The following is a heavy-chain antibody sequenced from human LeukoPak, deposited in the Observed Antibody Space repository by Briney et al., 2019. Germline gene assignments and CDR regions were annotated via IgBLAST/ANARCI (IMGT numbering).Heavy chain of an antibody. Sequence: SETLSLTCTVSVVAISRGGSCWSWIRHHPGKGLEWIGYIYDIGSTYYSPSLKSRVTISADTSKNQFSLRLSSVTAADTAVYYCARDLDGTNHFDFWGQGTLVTVSS. CDR2: IYDIGST. J-gene: IGHJ4*02. CDR3: ARDLDGTNHFDF. D-gene: IGHD2-8*01. V-gene: IGHV4-31*03. CDR1: VVAISRGGSC.